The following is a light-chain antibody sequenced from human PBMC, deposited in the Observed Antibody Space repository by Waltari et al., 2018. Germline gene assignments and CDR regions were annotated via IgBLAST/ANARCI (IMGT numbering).Light chain of an antibody. CDR1: QSVSNN. V-gene: IGKV3-15*01. J-gene: IGKJ1*01. CDR2: GAS. Sequence: EIVMTQSPATLSLSPGERATLSCRASQSVSNNLAWYQQKPGQAPRLLIYGASTRATGITARFSGSGSGTEFTLTISSLQSEDFAVYYCQQYGNSPGTFGQGTKVEIK. CDR3: QQYGNSPGT.